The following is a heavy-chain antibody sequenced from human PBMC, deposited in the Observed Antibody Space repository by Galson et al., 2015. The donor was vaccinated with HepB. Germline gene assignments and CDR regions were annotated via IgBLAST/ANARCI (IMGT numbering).Heavy chain of an antibody. Sequence: ETLSLTCTVSGGSISSYYWSWIRQPPGKGLEWIGYIYYSGSTNYNPSLKSRVTISVDTSKNQFSLKLSSVTAADTAVYYCARGGEAALLYYYYGMDVWGQGTTVTVSS. J-gene: IGHJ6*02. V-gene: IGHV4-59*01. CDR1: GGSISSYY. CDR2: IYYSGST. CDR3: ARGGEAALLYYYYGMDV. D-gene: IGHD6-13*01.